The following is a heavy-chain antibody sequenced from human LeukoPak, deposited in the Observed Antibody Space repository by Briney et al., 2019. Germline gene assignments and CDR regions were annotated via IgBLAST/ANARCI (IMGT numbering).Heavy chain of an antibody. CDR1: GYSFNSYY. D-gene: IGHD3-3*01. CDR2: IYPGDPET. Sequence: GASLKISCKASGYSFNSYYIGWVRQMPGKGLEWMGMIYPGDPETKYSPSFQGHVTISLDRSITTAYLRFNNLKASDTAMYYCARGVDYWSGSPYFDFWGQGTLVTVSS. J-gene: IGHJ4*02. CDR3: ARGVDYWSGSPYFDF. V-gene: IGHV5-51*01.